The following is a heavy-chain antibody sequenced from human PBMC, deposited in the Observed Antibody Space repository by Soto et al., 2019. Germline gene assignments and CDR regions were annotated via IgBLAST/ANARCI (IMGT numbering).Heavy chain of an antibody. CDR2: IYSGGST. D-gene: IGHD2-21*01. CDR1: GFTVSSNY. Sequence: GGSLRLSCAASGFTVSSNYMSWVRQAPGKGLEWVSVIYSGGSTYYADSVKGRFTISRDNSKNTLYLQMNSLRAEDTAVYYCARVFCGGDCSITYYYYYMDVWGKGTTVTVSS. J-gene: IGHJ6*03. V-gene: IGHV3-66*01. CDR3: ARVFCGGDCSITYYYYYMDV.